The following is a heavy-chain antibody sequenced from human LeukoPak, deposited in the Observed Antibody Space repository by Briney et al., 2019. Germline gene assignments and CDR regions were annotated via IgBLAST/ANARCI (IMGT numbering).Heavy chain of an antibody. CDR1: GFTFSNYV. Sequence: GGSLRLSCAASGFTFSNYVLHWVRQAPGKGLEWVAVISYDGSNKYYADSVKGRFTVSRDNSKNTLYLQMNSLRAEDTAVYYCAKEGRDGFNYDYWGQGTLVTVSS. D-gene: IGHD5-24*01. CDR3: AKEGRDGFNYDY. V-gene: IGHV3-30*18. CDR2: ISYDGSNK. J-gene: IGHJ4*02.